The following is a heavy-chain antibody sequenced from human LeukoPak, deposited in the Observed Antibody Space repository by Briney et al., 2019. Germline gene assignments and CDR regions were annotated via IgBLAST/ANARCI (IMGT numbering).Heavy chain of an antibody. Sequence: GGSLRLSCLASGFIFNNYAVHWVRQAPGKGLEYVSHISTNGGSTYYAISVKGRFTISRDNSKNTLYLQMGSLRAEDMAVYYCARGRGYIYGYDYWGQGTLVTVSS. V-gene: IGHV3-64*01. J-gene: IGHJ4*02. CDR2: ISTNGGST. CDR3: ARGRGYIYGYDY. CDR1: GFIFNNYA. D-gene: IGHD5-18*01.